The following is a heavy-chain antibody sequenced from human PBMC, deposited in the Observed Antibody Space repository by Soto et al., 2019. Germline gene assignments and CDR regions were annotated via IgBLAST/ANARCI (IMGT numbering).Heavy chain of an antibody. J-gene: IGHJ4*02. V-gene: IGHV3-23*01. D-gene: IGHD3-16*01. CDR2: ISGSGNRT. CDR3: AKESPFMGGNDY. Sequence: EVQLLESGGGLIQPGGSLRLSCAASGFTFRRNAMNWVRQAPGKGLEWVSSISGSGNRTFYADSVKGRFTISRDNSNNTLYLQMTILRVEDTAVYYCAKESPFMGGNDYWGQGTLVTVSS. CDR1: GFTFRRNA.